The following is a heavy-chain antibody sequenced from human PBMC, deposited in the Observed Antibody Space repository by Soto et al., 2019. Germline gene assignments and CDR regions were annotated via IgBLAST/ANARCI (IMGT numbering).Heavy chain of an antibody. CDR1: GFTISSHG. V-gene: IGHV3-30*18. Sequence: PVGSLRLSYAASGFTISSHGMRRVRQAPGKGLEWVAVISYDGSNKYYADSVKGRFTISRDNSKNTLYLQMNSLRAEDTAVYYCAKDRTGEGVADYWRQGTLVTVTS. D-gene: IGHD3-3*01. J-gene: IGHJ4*02. CDR3: AKDRTGEGVADY. CDR2: ISYDGSNK.